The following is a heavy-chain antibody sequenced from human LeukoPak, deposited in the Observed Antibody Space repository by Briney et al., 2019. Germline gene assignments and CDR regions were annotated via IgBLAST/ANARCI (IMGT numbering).Heavy chain of an antibody. V-gene: IGHV3-23*01. CDR1: GFTFSNYA. J-gene: IGHJ1*01. D-gene: IGHD2-21*02. CDR2: ITGSGGNR. Sequence: GGSLRLPCAGSGFTFSNYAMIWVRQAPGKGLEWVSAITGSGGNRVYADSVKGRFTISRDNSKNTLYLQMNSLRGEDTALYYCAKDPNGDYIGAFDFQRWGQGTQVTVSS. CDR3: AKDPNGDYIGAFDFQR.